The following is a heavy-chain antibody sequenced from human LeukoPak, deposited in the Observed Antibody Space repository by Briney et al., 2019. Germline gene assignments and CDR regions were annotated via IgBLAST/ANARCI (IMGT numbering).Heavy chain of an antibody. V-gene: IGHV3-21*01. D-gene: IGHD1-26*01. Sequence: GGSLRLSCAASGFTVSSNYMNWVRQAPGKGLEWVSSISSSSSYIYYADSVKGRFTISRDNAKNSLYLQMNSLRAEDTAVYYCARDLVELADYWGQGTLVTVSS. J-gene: IGHJ4*02. CDR2: ISSSSSYI. CDR1: GFTVSSNY. CDR3: ARDLVELADY.